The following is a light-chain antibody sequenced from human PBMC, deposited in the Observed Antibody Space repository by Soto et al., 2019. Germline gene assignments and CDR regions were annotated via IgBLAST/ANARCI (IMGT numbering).Light chain of an antibody. CDR1: QGISTF. CDR2: AAS. CDR3: QQVISYPPG. J-gene: IGKJ3*01. Sequence: DIQLTQSPSFLSASVGDRVTITCRASQGISTFLAWYQQRPGKAPKLLIYAASTLQSGVPSRFSGSGSGTEFTLPISSLQPEDFATYYCQQVISYPPGFGPGTKVDSK. V-gene: IGKV1-9*01.